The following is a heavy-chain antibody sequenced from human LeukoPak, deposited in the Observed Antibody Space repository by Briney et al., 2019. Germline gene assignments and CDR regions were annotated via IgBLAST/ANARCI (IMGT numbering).Heavy chain of an antibody. V-gene: IGHV4-39*07. CDR2: IYYSGST. CDR1: GGSIGSSSYY. J-gene: IGHJ6*03. D-gene: IGHD1-26*01. Sequence: SETLSLTRTVSGGSIGSSSYYWGWIRQPPGKGLEWIGSIYYSGSTYYNPSLKSRVTISVDTSKNQFSLKLSSVTAADTAVYYCARVYRGKTFGMREIGAHYYYMDVWGKGTTVTVSS. CDR3: ARVYRGKTFGMREIGAHYYYMDV.